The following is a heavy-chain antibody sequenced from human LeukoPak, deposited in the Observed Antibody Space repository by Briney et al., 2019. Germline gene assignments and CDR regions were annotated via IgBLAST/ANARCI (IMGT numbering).Heavy chain of an antibody. CDR1: GFTFSDYW. Sequence: GGSLRLSCVASGFTFSDYWMSWVRQAPGRGLEWVANIETDGDQKNYVDSVNGRFAISRDNARNSLYLQMNSLRDEDTAVYYCARDITSGFYTPDYWGRGTLVTVSS. D-gene: IGHD5-12*01. CDR2: IETDGDQK. J-gene: IGHJ4*02. CDR3: ARDITSGFYTPDY. V-gene: IGHV3-7*01.